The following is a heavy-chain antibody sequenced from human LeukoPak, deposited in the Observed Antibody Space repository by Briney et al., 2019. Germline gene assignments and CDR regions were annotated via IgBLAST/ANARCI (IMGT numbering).Heavy chain of an antibody. V-gene: IGHV3-30*02. J-gene: IGHJ4*02. Sequence: PGGSLRLSCAASGFTFSSYGMHWVRQAPGKGLEWVAFIRYDGSNKYYADSVKGRFTISRDNSKNSLYLQMNSLRTEDTALYYCAKDSQSTDMVRGPMGGYWGQGTLVTVSS. D-gene: IGHD3-10*01. CDR3: AKDSQSTDMVRGPMGGY. CDR2: IRYDGSNK. CDR1: GFTFSSYG.